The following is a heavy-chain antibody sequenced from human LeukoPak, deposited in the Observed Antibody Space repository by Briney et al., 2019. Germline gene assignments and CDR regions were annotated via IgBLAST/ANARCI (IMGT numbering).Heavy chain of an antibody. D-gene: IGHD3-22*01. V-gene: IGHV3-7*01. Sequence: GRSLRLSCAASGFTFSSYGMHWVRQAPGKGLEWVANIKQDGSEKYYVDSVKGRFTISRDNAKNSLYLQMNSLRAEDTAVYYCARESVVVIRTADAFDIWGQGTMVTVSS. CDR1: GFTFSSYG. CDR2: IKQDGSEK. CDR3: ARESVVVIRTADAFDI. J-gene: IGHJ3*02.